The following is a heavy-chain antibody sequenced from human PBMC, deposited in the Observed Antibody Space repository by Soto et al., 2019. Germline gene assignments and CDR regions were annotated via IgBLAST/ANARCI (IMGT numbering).Heavy chain of an antibody. Sequence: PGESLKISCKGSGYSFTSYWISWVRQMPGKGLEWMGRIDPSDSYTNYSPSFQGHVTISADKSISTAYLQWSSLKASDTAMYYCARHCLDCSGWPEKYNWFDPWGQGTLVTVSS. D-gene: IGHD6-19*01. J-gene: IGHJ5*02. CDR3: ARHCLDCSGWPEKYNWFDP. CDR1: GYSFTSYW. V-gene: IGHV5-10-1*01. CDR2: IDPSDSYT.